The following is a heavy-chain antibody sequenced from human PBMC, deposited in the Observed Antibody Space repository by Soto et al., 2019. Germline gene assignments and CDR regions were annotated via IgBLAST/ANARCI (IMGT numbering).Heavy chain of an antibody. J-gene: IGHJ4*02. D-gene: IGHD1-26*01. CDR1: GFTFSSYW. Sequence: GGSLRLSCAASGFTFSSYWMHWVRQAPGKGLVWVSRINPDGSATNYADSVKGRFTISRDNAKNTVYLHVNTLRDEDTAVYYCARGGAMGVDYWGQGT. CDR2: INPDGSAT. CDR3: ARGGAMGVDY. V-gene: IGHV3-74*01.